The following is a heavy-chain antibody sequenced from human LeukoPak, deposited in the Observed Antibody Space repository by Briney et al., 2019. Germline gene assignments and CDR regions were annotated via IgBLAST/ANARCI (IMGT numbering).Heavy chain of an antibody. D-gene: IGHD3-10*01. J-gene: IGHJ4*02. CDR2: ISGSADNT. CDR1: GFTFRSYV. CDR3: AKQGYYYGSGGEN. V-gene: IGHV3-23*01. Sequence: PGGSLRLSCAASGFTFRSYVMNWVRQAPGKGLEWVSSISGSADNTYYADSVKGRFSISRDNSKNTLYLQMNSLRAEDTAVYYCAKQGYYYGSGGENWGQGTLVTVSS.